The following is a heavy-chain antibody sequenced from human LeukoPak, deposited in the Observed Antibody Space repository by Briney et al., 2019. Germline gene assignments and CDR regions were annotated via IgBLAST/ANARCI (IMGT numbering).Heavy chain of an antibody. J-gene: IGHJ4*02. V-gene: IGHV4-39*01. D-gene: IGHD3-22*01. CDR2: IYYSGST. CDR3: ARQNRHDSSGYYYDY. Sequence: PSETLSLTCTVSGGSISSTNYYWAWIRQPPGKGLEWIGSIYYSGSTYYNPSLKSRVTISVDTSKNQFSLKLSSVTAADTAVYYCARQNRHDSSGYYYDYWGQGTLVTVSS. CDR1: GGSISSTNYY.